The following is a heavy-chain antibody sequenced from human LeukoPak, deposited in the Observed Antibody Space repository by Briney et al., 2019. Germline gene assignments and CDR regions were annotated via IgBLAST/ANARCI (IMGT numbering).Heavy chain of an antibody. D-gene: IGHD3-9*01. CDR3: ARGFYDILTGPANPYYYCGMDV. V-gene: IGHV4-39*07. CDR2: IYYSGST. Sequence: SETLSLTCTVSGGSISSSSYYWGWIRQPPGKGLEWIGSIYYSGSTYYNPSLKSRVTISVDTSKNQFSLKLSSVTAADTAVYYCARGFYDILTGPANPYYYCGMDVWGQGTTVTVSS. J-gene: IGHJ6*02. CDR1: GGSISSSSYY.